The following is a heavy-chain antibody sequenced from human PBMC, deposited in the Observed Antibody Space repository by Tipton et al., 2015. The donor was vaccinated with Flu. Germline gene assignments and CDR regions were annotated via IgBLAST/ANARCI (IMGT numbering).Heavy chain of an antibody. Sequence: LRLSCTVSGGSISGYYWSWIRQPPGKGLEYVGYIYYSVSTNYNPSLKSRVTISADTSKNQLSLKLNSVTAADTAVYYCARARLGTTPFFQHWGQGTQVTVSS. CDR1: GGSISGYY. J-gene: IGHJ1*01. D-gene: IGHD3-16*01. V-gene: IGHV4-59*01. CDR3: ARARLGTTPFFQH. CDR2: IYYSVST.